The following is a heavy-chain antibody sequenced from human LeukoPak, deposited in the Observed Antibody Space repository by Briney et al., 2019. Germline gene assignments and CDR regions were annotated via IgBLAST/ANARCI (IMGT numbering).Heavy chain of an antibody. V-gene: IGHV4-39*01. CDR1: GASISSSSYY. CDR3: ARPRRGSGSWYGMDV. D-gene: IGHD6-13*01. J-gene: IGHJ6*04. Sequence: TSETLSLTCTVSGASISSSSYYWGWIRQPPGKGLEWIGSIYYLGSTFYNPSLKSRVTMSVDTTKNQFSLKLTSVTAADTAVYYCARPRRGSGSWYGMDVWGRGTTVTVSS. CDR2: IYYLGST.